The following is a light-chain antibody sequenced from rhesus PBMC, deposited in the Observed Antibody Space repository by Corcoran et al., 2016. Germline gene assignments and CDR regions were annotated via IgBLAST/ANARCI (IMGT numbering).Light chain of an antibody. CDR3: QQYSDWPLT. Sequence: EIVLTQSPATMSLSPGERATLSCRASQSVSSSLAWYQQKTEQAPRLLINGASSRATGIPYRFSGSGSGTDVTLAISSLEPEDFAVYYCQQYSDWPLTFGGGTKVEIK. CDR2: GAS. J-gene: IGKJ4*01. V-gene: IGKV3-42*03. CDR1: QSVSSS.